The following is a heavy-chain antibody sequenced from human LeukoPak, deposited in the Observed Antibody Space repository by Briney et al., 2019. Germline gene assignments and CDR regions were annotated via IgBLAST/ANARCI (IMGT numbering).Heavy chain of an antibody. Sequence: PSETLSLTCTVAGGSISSSSYYWGWIRQPPGKGLEWIGSIYYSGSTYYNPSLTSRLTISVDTSKNQFSLKLSSVTAADTAVYYCARRSSSGSGIFYFDYWGQGTLVTVSS. CDR1: GGSISSSSYY. J-gene: IGHJ4*02. CDR2: IYYSGST. D-gene: IGHD3-10*01. CDR3: ARRSSSGSGIFYFDY. V-gene: IGHV4-39*01.